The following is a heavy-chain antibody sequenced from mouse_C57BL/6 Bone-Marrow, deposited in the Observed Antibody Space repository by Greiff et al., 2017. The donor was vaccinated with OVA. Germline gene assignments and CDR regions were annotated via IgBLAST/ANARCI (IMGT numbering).Heavy chain of an antibody. V-gene: IGHV1-26*01. D-gene: IGHD2-4*01. J-gene: IGHJ3*01. CDR3: ATRRNDYDGAFAY. CDR2: INPNNGGT. CDR1: GYTFTDYY. Sequence: EVQLQQSGPELVKPGASVKISCKASGYTFTDYYMNWVKQSHGQSLEWIGDINPNNGGTSYNQKFKGKATLTVDKSSSTAYMALRSLTSEDSAVYYCATRRNDYDGAFAYWGQGTLVTVSA.